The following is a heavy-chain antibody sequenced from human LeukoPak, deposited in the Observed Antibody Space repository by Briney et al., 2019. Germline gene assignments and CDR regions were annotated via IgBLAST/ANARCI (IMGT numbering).Heavy chain of an antibody. D-gene: IGHD5-12*01. CDR3: ARSAGIAATIVLGY. Sequence: GGSLRLSCAASGFTFSNYAMNWVRQAPGKGLEWVSLIYSGGSTYYADSVKGRFTISRDISKNILYLQMNSLRAEDTAVYYCARSAGIAATIVLGYWGQGTLVTVSS. V-gene: IGHV3-66*01. CDR2: IYSGGST. J-gene: IGHJ4*02. CDR1: GFTFSNYA.